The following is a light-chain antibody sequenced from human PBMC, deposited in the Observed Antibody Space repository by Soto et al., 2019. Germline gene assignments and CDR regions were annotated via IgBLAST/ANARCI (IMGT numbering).Light chain of an antibody. CDR2: EVS. CDR3: FSYTSSGTYV. Sequence: QSVLNQPASVSGSPGQAITISCTGTSSDVGGYKYVSWYQQHPGKAPKLMIYEVSNRPSGVSNRFSGSKSGNTASLTISGLQAEDETDYYCFSYTSSGTYVFGTGTKVTVL. CDR1: SSDVGGYKY. J-gene: IGLJ1*01. V-gene: IGLV2-14*01.